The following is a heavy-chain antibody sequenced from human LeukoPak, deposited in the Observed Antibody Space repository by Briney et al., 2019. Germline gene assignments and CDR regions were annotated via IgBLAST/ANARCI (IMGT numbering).Heavy chain of an antibody. CDR3: ARRGSYSYYFDY. Sequence: SETLSLTCTVSGVSISTYYWTWIRQPPGKGLEWIGYISYSGSTNYNPSLKSRVTISVDTSKNQFSLRLSSVTAADTAVYYCARRGSYSYYFDYWGQGTLVTVSS. CDR1: GVSISTYY. J-gene: IGHJ4*02. V-gene: IGHV4-59*08. CDR2: ISYSGST. D-gene: IGHD1-26*01.